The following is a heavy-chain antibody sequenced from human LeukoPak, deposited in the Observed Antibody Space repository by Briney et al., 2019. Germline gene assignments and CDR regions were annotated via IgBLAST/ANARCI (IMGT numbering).Heavy chain of an antibody. CDR1: GGSISSYY. D-gene: IGHD6-13*01. CDR3: ARVQYSSSWTYYFDY. CDR2: IYTSGST. Sequence: SETLSLTCTVSGGSISSYYWSWIRQPAGKGLEWIGRIYTSGSTNYNPSLKSRVTMSVDTSKNQFSLKLSSVTAADTAVYYCARVQYSSSWTYYFDYCGQGTLVTVSS. J-gene: IGHJ4*02. V-gene: IGHV4-4*07.